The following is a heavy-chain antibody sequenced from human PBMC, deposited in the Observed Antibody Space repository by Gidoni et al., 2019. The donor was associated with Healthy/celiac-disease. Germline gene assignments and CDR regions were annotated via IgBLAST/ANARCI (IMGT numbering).Heavy chain of an antibody. D-gene: IGHD7-27*01. V-gene: IGHV3-33*01. CDR1: GFTFSSYG. Sequence: QVQLVESGGGVVQPGRSLRLSCAASGFTFSSYGMHWVRQAPGKGLEWVAVIWYDGSNKYYADSVKGRFTISRDNSKNTLYLQMNSLRAEDTAVYYCARNSVGNYYGMDVWGQGTTVTVSS. CDR3: ARNSVGNYYGMDV. CDR2: IWYDGSNK. J-gene: IGHJ6*02.